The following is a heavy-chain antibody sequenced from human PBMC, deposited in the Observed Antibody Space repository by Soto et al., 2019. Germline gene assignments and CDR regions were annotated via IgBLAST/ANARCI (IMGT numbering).Heavy chain of an antibody. CDR2: ISYDGSNK. D-gene: IGHD3-10*01. CDR3: ARSRSGAVAASFDF. Sequence: SLRLSCAASGFTFSSYGMHWVRQAPGKGLEWVAVISYDGSNKYYADSVKGRFTISRDNSRNTLYLQMNSLRHEDAAVYYCARSRSGAVAASFDFWGQGTLVTVSS. CDR1: GFTFSSYG. V-gene: IGHV3-30*03. J-gene: IGHJ4*02.